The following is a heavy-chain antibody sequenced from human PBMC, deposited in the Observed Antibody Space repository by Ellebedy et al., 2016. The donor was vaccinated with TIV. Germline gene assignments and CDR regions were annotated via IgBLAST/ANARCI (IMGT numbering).Heavy chain of an antibody. J-gene: IGHJ4*02. D-gene: IGHD3-10*01. CDR3: ARGYYYANYFDY. CDR1: GGSFSGYY. V-gene: IGHV4-34*01. CDR2: INHSGST. Sequence: MPSETLSLTCAVYGGSFSGYYWSWIRQPPGKGLEWIGEINHSGSTNYTPSLKKRVTVSVDTSKNQFTLKLSSVTAADTAVYYCARGYYYANYFDYWGQGTLVTVSS.